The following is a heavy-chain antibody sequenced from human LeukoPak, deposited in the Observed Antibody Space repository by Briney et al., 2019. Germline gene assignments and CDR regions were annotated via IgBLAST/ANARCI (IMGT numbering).Heavy chain of an antibody. CDR2: IYHSGST. J-gene: IGHJ3*02. CDR3: ARAGYYYDSSGYVIYDAIDI. D-gene: IGHD3-22*01. Sequence: SQTLSLTCAVSGGSISSGGYSWSWIRQPPGKGLEWIGYIYHSGSTYYNPSLKSRVTISVDRSKNQFSLKLSSVTAADTAEYYCARAGYYYDSSGYVIYDAIDIWGQGTMVTVSS. V-gene: IGHV4-30-2*01. CDR1: GGSISSGGYS.